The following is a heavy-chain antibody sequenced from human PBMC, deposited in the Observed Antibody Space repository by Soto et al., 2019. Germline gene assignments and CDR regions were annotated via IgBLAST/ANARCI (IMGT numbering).Heavy chain of an antibody. CDR1: GDSVSSNSVA. V-gene: IGHV6-1*01. CDR3: ASHSDSSGYAFDI. D-gene: IGHD3-22*01. J-gene: IGHJ3*02. Sequence: QVQLQQSGPGLLKPSQTLSLTCAISGDSVSSNSVAWNWIRQSPSGGLEWLGRTYYRSKWYNDYGVCVKSRITINPDTSKNQFSLQVNSVTPEDAAVYYCASHSDSSGYAFDIWGQGTMVTVSS. CDR2: TYYRSKWYN.